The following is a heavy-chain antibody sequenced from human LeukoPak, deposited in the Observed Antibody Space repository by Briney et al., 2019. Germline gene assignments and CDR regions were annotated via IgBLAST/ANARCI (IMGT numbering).Heavy chain of an antibody. CDR3: ARGDVLLPYYYDSSGYYVFDY. CDR2: ISYDGSNK. Sequence: GRSLRLSCAASGFTLSSYAMHWVRQAPGKGLEWVAVISYDGSNKYYADSVKGRFTISRDNSKNTLYLQMNSLRAEDTAVYYCARGDVLLPYYYDSSGYYVFDYWGQGTLVTVSS. V-gene: IGHV3-30-3*01. J-gene: IGHJ4*02. CDR1: GFTLSSYA. D-gene: IGHD3-22*01.